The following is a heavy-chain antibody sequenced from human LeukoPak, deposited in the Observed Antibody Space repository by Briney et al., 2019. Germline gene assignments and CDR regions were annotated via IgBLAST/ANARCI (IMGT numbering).Heavy chain of an antibody. CDR3: ARKNIDRGFDP. D-gene: IGHD5-12*01. CDR1: GYTFTGYA. Sequence: ASVKVSCKASGYTFTGYAINWVRQAAGQGLEWMGWLSPNNANTGYAQKFQGRVTMTSNTSISTAYMELSSLRSEDTAVYYCARKNIDRGFDPWGQGTLVTVSS. CDR2: LSPNNANT. J-gene: IGHJ5*02. V-gene: IGHV1-8*01.